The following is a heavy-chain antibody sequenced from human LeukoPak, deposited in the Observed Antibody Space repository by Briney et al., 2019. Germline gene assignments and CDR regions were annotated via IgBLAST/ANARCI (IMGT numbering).Heavy chain of an antibody. CDR2: MNPNSGNT. J-gene: IGHJ4*02. Sequence: ASVKVSCKASGYTFTSYDINWVRQATGQGLEWMGWMNPNSGNTGYAQKFQGRVTMTRNTSISTAYMELSSLRSEDTAVYYCARMGIAAAFRPFDYWGQGTLVTVSS. V-gene: IGHV1-8*01. CDR1: GYTFTSYD. D-gene: IGHD6-13*01. CDR3: ARMGIAAAFRPFDY.